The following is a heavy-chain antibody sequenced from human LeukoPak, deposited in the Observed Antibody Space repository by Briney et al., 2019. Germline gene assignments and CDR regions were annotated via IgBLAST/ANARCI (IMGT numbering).Heavy chain of an antibody. J-gene: IGHJ4*02. CDR3: AKSYNGYESKPDY. CDR2: ISNSGGRT. D-gene: IGHD5-12*01. V-gene: IGHV3-23*01. Sequence: GGSLRLSCAASGFTFSSYAMSWVRRAPGKGLEWVSSISNSGGRTFYTDSVKGRFTISRDNSKITLYLQMNSLRAEDTAVYYCAKSYNGYESKPDYWGQGTLVTVSS. CDR1: GFTFSSYA.